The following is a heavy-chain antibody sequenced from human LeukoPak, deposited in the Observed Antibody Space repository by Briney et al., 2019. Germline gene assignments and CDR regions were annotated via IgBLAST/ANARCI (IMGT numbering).Heavy chain of an antibody. Sequence: PGGSLRLSCVASGFTFSRYWMSWVRQAPGKGLEWVANIKPDGSDKNYVDSVRGRFTISRDNSKNSLYLQMNSLRAEDTAVYHCARYYDSSGYFYWGQGTLVTVSS. J-gene: IGHJ4*02. D-gene: IGHD3-22*01. V-gene: IGHV3-7*04. CDR2: IKPDGSDK. CDR1: GFTFSRYW. CDR3: ARYYDSSGYFY.